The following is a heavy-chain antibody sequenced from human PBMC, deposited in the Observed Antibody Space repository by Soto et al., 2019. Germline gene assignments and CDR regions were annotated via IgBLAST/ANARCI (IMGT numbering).Heavy chain of an antibody. J-gene: IGHJ1*01. V-gene: IGHV1-69*06. CDR3: AREYVTAASKYFQH. Sequence: QVQLVQSGAEVKKSGSSVKVSCKASGGTFSSYAISWVRQAPGQGLEWMGGIIPIFGTANYAQKFQGRVTITADKSTSTAYMELSSLRSEDTAVYYCAREYVTAASKYFQHWGQGTLVTVSS. D-gene: IGHD2-21*02. CDR2: IIPIFGTA. CDR1: GGTFSSYA.